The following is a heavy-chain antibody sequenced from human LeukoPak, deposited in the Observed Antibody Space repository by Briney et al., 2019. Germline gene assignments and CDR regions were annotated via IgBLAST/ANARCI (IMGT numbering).Heavy chain of an antibody. J-gene: IGHJ4*02. CDR2: INPNSDGT. D-gene: IGHD4-17*01. Sequence: ASVKVSYKASGYTFAGYYIHWVRQAPGQGLEWMGWINPNSDGTKYAQKFQGRISMTTDTSISTAYMELSRLRSDDTAVYYCAREPETTGEYWGQGTLVTVSS. V-gene: IGHV1-2*02. CDR3: AREPETTGEY. CDR1: GYTFAGYY.